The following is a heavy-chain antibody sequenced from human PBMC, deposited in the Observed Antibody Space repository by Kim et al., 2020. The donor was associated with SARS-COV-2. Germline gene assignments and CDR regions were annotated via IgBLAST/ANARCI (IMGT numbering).Heavy chain of an antibody. V-gene: IGHV3-21*01. Sequence: GGSLRLSCAASGFTFNTYTIDWVRQAPGKGLEWVSSITVSSADIYYADSVKGRFTISRDNARNSVYLQMNSLRDDDTAVYYCVRGWFGQVGDYWGQGARGTVSS. CDR3: VRGWFGQVGDY. CDR2: ITVSSADI. D-gene: IGHD3-10*01. J-gene: IGHJ4*02. CDR1: GFTFNTYT.